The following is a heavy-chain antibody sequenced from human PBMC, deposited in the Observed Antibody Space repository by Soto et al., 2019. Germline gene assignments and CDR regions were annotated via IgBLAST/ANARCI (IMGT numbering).Heavy chain of an antibody. Sequence: ASVKVSFKASGYTFTSYGISWVRQAPGQGLEWMGWISAYNGNTNYAQKLQGRVTMTTDTSTSTAYMELRSLRSDDTAVYYCAREYCSGGSCYPHYWGQGTLVTVSS. V-gene: IGHV1-18*01. CDR2: ISAYNGNT. CDR3: AREYCSGGSCYPHY. CDR1: GYTFTSYG. J-gene: IGHJ4*02. D-gene: IGHD2-15*01.